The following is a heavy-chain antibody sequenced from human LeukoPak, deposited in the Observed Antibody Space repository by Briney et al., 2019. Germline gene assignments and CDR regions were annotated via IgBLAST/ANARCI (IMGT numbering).Heavy chain of an antibody. CDR2: IYTSGST. CDR1: GGSISSYY. V-gene: IGHV4-4*09. Sequence: SETLSLTCTVSGGSISSYYWSWIRQPPGKGLEWIGYIYTSGSTNYNPSLKSRVTISVDTSKNQFSLKLSSVTAADTAVYYCARHSTPYVASDIWGQGTMVTVSS. CDR3: ARHSTPYVASDI. J-gene: IGHJ3*02. D-gene: IGHD3-16*01.